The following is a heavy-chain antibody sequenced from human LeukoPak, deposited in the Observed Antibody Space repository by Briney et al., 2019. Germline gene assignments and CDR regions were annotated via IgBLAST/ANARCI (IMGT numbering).Heavy chain of an antibody. D-gene: IGHD4-11*01. CDR1: GGSISSYY. J-gene: IGHJ6*03. CDR2: IYTSGST. CDR3: ARAQYTYYYMDV. V-gene: IGHV4-4*09. Sequence: SETLSLTCTVSGGSISSYYWSWIQQPPGKGLEWIGYIYTSGSTNYNPSLKSRVTISVDTSKNQFSLKLSSVTAADTAVYYCARAQYTYYYMDVWGKGTTVTVSS.